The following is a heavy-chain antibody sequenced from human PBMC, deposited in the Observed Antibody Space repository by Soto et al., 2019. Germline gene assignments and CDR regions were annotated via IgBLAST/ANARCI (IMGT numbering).Heavy chain of an antibody. CDR2: MYNTGST. CDR3: ARDLWGYCGTDCYPMDV. V-gene: IGHV4-59*01. D-gene: IGHD2-21*02. J-gene: IGHJ6*02. Sequence: SETLSLTCTVSGGSISGYYWSWIRQPPGKGLEWIGYMYNTGSTVYNPSFKSRVTISVDTSKNQFSLKLNSVTAADTAVYYCARDLWGYCGTDCYPMDVCGQGTTVTVSS. CDR1: GGSISGYY.